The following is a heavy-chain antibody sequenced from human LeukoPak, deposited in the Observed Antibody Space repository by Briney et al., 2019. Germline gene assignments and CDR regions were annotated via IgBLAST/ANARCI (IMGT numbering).Heavy chain of an antibody. Sequence: SETLSLTCAVYGGSFSGYYWIWIRQPPGKGLEWIGEINHSGSTNYNPPLKSRLTISVHTSKNQFSLKLSSVTAADTAVYYCARGTSRNCSSTSCARRSFDWLLWGRRGDDFDIWGQGTMVTVSS. J-gene: IGHJ3*02. CDR2: INHSGST. V-gene: IGHV4-34*01. CDR1: GGSFSGYY. D-gene: IGHD2-2*01. CDR3: ARGTSRNCSSTSCARRSFDWLLWGRRGDDFDI.